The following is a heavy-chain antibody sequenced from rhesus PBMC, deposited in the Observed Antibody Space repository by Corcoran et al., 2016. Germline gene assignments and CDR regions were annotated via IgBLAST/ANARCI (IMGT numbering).Heavy chain of an antibody. J-gene: IGHJ4*01. CDR1: GVSISGGYY. CDR2: IHGNEARP. Sequence: QVQLQESGPGLVKPSETPSLTCVVPGVSISGGYYWGRIRHPPGKGLEWIGNIHGNEARPYHYPSLRSRVTISRATSKSTLCLELSSVTAADTAVCYWAREGLGCCSGGVYYTPSYWGQGVLVSVSS. CDR3: AREGLGCCSGGVYYTPSY. D-gene: IGHD2-8*01. V-gene: IGHV4S17*01.